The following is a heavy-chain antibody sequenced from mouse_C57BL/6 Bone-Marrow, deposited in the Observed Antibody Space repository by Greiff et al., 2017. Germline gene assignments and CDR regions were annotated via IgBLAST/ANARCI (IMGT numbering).Heavy chain of an antibody. D-gene: IGHD2-1*01. CDR3: ARLGNSAWFAY. J-gene: IGHJ3*01. CDR1: GFTFSSYG. V-gene: IGHV5-6*01. CDR2: ISSGGSYP. Sequence: EVQLVESGGDLVKPGGSLKLSCAASGFTFSSYGMSWVRQTPDKRLEWVATISSGGSYPYYPDSVKGRCTISRDNAKNTLYLQMSSLKSEDTAMYYCARLGNSAWFAYWGQGTLVTVSA.